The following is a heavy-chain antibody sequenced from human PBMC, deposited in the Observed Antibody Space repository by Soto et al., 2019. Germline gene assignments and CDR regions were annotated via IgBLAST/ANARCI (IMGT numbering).Heavy chain of an antibody. V-gene: IGHV4-4*02. CDR2: IHDSGST. CDR1: GASIGTSNW. D-gene: IGHD2-15*01. Sequence: SETLSLTCAVSGASIGTSNWWSWVRQSPGKGLEWIGEIHDSGSTESNPSLKSRVTISVDKSKILFSLKLTSVTAADTAVYYCARLVCSGGTCYSEKYYFDYWGQETLITVS. CDR3: ARLVCSGGTCYSEKYYFDY. J-gene: IGHJ4*02.